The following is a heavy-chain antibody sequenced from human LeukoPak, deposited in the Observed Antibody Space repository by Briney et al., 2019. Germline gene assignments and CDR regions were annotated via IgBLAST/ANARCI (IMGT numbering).Heavy chain of an antibody. D-gene: IGHD2-8*02. CDR3: AKDGSWSCTD. CDR2: IAHHGSDK. Sequence: PGGYLRLSCSASAFTFSSSAMHWVPQGPGKGLEWVAYIAHHGSDKYYTDSVKGRFTISRDNSKRTLSLQIISLRPDDTAVYYCAKDGSWSCTDWGQGTLVTVSS. J-gene: IGHJ4*02. V-gene: IGHV3-30*02. CDR1: AFTFSSSA.